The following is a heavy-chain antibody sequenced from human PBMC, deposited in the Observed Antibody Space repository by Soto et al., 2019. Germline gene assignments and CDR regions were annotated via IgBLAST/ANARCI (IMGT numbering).Heavy chain of an antibody. CDR2: INSDGSST. D-gene: IGHD6-19*01. V-gene: IGHV3-74*01. CDR3: AREGADDIAVAGNARGAFDI. CDR1: GFTFSSYW. Sequence: GSLRLSCAASGFTFSSYWMHWVRQAPGKGLVWVSRINSDGSSTSYADSVKGRFTISRDNAKNTLYLQMNSLRAEDTAVYYCAREGADDIAVAGNARGAFDIWGQGTMVTVSS. J-gene: IGHJ3*02.